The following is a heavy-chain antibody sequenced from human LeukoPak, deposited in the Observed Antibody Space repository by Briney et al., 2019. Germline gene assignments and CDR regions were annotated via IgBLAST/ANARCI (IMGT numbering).Heavy chain of an antibody. CDR1: GCNFRNYW. CDR2: IKHDGSEK. D-gene: IGHD3-22*01. CDR3: ARDPYENGGYGAFDI. J-gene: IGHJ3*02. V-gene: IGHV3-7*01. Sequence: PGGSLRLSCVASGCNFRNYWMTWVRQARGKGRAWVANIKHDGSEKQYADSVKGRFTISRDNGERSLFLQMNSLRTEDTAVYYCARDPYENGGYGAFDIWGQGTIVSVSS.